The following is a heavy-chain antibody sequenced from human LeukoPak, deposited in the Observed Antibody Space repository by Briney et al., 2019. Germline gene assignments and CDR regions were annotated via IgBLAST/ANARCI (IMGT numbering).Heavy chain of an antibody. CDR3: ARKGVVNADVFDI. V-gene: IGHV4-59*08. Sequence: SETLSLTCTVSGGSISSYYWSWIRQPPGKGLEWIGYIYYSGSTNYNPSLKSRVTISVDTSKNQFSLKLSSVTAADTAVYYCARKGVVNADVFDIWGHGTMVTVSS. CDR2: IYYSGST. CDR1: GGSISSYY. D-gene: IGHD3-3*01. J-gene: IGHJ3*02.